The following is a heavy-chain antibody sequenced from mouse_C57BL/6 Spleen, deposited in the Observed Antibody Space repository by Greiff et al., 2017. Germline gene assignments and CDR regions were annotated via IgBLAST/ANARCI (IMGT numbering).Heavy chain of an antibody. D-gene: IGHD1-1*01. CDR1: GYTFTSYW. CDR2: IYPGSGST. CDR3: ERARAIATVVAARDAMDY. J-gene: IGHJ4*01. V-gene: IGHV1-55*01. Sequence: QVQLQQPGAELVKPGASVKMSCKASGYTFTSYWITWVKQRPGQGLEWIGDIYPGSGSTNYNEKFKGKATLTVDTSSSTAYMQLSSLTSEDSAVYVFERARAIATVVAARDAMDYWGQGTSVTVSS.